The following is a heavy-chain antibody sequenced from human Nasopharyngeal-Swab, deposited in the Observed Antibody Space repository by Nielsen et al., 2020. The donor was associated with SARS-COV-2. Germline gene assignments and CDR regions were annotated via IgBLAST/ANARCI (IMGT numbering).Heavy chain of an antibody. Sequence: SETLSLTCTVSGGSISSYYWSWIRQPPGKGLEWIGYIYYSGSTNYNPSPKSRVTISVDTSKNQFSLKLSSVTAADTAVYYCARHREITIFGVVIIGAFDIWGQGTMVTVSS. D-gene: IGHD3-3*01. CDR1: GGSISSYY. CDR2: IYYSGST. J-gene: IGHJ3*02. CDR3: ARHREITIFGVVIIGAFDI. V-gene: IGHV4-59*08.